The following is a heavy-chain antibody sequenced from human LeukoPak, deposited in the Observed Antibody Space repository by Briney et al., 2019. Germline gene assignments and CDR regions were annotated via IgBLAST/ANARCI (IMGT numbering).Heavy chain of an antibody. CDR1: GYTFTSSY. Sequence: ASVKVSCKASGYTFTSSYMHWVRQAAGQGLEWMGIINPSGGGTSYAQKFQGRVTMTRDMSTSTVYMELSSLRSEDTAVYYCARLTREGVFDYWGQGTLVTVSS. D-gene: IGHD4-23*01. CDR2: INPSGGGT. J-gene: IGHJ4*02. CDR3: ARLTREGVFDY. V-gene: IGHV1-46*01.